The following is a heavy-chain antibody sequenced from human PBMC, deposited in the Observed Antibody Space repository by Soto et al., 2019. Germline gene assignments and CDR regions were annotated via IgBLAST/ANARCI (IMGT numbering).Heavy chain of an antibody. D-gene: IGHD3-10*01. CDR3: FRGAPYDF. Sequence: EVQLVESGGGVVQPGGSLRLSCAASGFALSGYWMHWVRQPAGKGLMWVSRISSDGSDTSSADSVKGRVTISRDNAKNTLYLQMNSLRVEDTAVYYCFRGAPYDFWGQGTLVTVSS. J-gene: IGHJ4*02. CDR2: ISSDGSDT. CDR1: GFALSGYW. V-gene: IGHV3-74*01.